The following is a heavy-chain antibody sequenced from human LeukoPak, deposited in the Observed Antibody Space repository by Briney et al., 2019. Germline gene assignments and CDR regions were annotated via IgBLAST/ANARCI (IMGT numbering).Heavy chain of an antibody. Sequence: KTSETLSLTCTVSGDSINSLDLWSWVRQPPGKGLEWIGEMYLSGTTHSNPSVKSRVTISIDKSKNQFFLNLSSVTAADTAVYYCAGLVGCYSSGLYYYYFDYWGQGTLGTVSS. D-gene: IGHD3-22*01. V-gene: IGHV4-4*02. CDR1: GDSINSLDL. J-gene: IGHJ4*02. CDR3: AGLVGCYSSGLYYYYFDY. CDR2: MYLSGTT.